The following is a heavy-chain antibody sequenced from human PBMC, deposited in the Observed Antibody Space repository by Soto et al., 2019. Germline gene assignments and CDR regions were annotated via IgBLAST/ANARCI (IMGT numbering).Heavy chain of an antibody. CDR3: ARLGCSGGYCYPDLSHSDY. D-gene: IGHD2-15*01. V-gene: IGHV1-18*01. Sequence: QVQLVQSGAEVKKPGASVKVSCKTSGYTFTSYGIMWVRQAPGQGLEWLGWISGYNAKTNYAQKLWDRVTMTTDTSPSTAYMELRSLRSNATAVYYCARLGCSGGYCYPDLSHSDYWGQGTLVTVSS. CDR1: GYTFTSYG. J-gene: IGHJ4*02. CDR2: ISGYNAKT.